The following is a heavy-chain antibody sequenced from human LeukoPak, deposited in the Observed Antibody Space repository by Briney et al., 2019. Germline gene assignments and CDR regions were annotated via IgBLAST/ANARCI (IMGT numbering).Heavy chain of an antibody. CDR2: ISYDGSNK. J-gene: IGHJ4*02. CDR1: GFTFSSYG. CDR3: AKDRMGYIFDY. Sequence: GGSLRLSCAASGFTFSSYGMHWVRQAPGKGLEWVAVISYDGSNKYYADSVKGRFTISRDNSKNTLYLQMNSLRAEDTAVYYCAKDRMGYIFDYWGQGTLVTVSS. D-gene: IGHD5-18*01. V-gene: IGHV3-30*18.